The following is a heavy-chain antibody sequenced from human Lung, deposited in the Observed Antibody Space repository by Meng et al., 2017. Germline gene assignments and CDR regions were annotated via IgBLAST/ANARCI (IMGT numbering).Heavy chain of an antibody. CDR3: ARGSITMVRGVSVFDP. D-gene: IGHD3-10*01. CDR1: GGPIRSSNW. CDR2: IYHSGST. V-gene: IGHV4-4*02. Sequence: QGRRQGPGPVMVKPSGTCSLPCAVSGGPIRSSNWWSWVRQPPGKGLEWIGEIYHSGSTNYNPSLKSRVTISVDKSKNQFSLKLSSVTAADTAVYYCARGSITMVRGVSVFDPWGQGTLVTVSS. J-gene: IGHJ5*02.